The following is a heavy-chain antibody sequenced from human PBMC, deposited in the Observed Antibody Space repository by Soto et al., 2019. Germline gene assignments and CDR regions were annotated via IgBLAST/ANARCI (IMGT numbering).Heavy chain of an antibody. D-gene: IGHD2-15*01. Sequence: ASVKVSCKASGYTFTSYGISWVRQAPGQGLEWMGWISAYNGNTNYAQKPQGRVTMTTDTSTSTAYMELRSLRSDDTAVYYCARGSGQRSVVVAATNFDYWGQGTLVTVS. CDR2: ISAYNGNT. J-gene: IGHJ4*02. V-gene: IGHV1-18*04. CDR3: ARGSGQRSVVVAATNFDY. CDR1: GYTFTSYG.